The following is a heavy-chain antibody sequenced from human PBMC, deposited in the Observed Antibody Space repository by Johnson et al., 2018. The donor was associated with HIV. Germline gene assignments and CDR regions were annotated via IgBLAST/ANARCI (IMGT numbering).Heavy chain of an antibody. CDR3: AREGNYYDSSSHVFDI. CDR1: GFTFNNAW. D-gene: IGHD3-22*01. CDR2: VSYDGSNK. Sequence: QVQLVESGGGLVKPGGSLRLSCAASGFTFNNAWMSWVRQAPGKGLEWVAVVSYDGSNKYYADSVRGRFTISRDKSRNTLYLQMNSLRAEDTAVHYCAREGNYYDSSSHVFDIWGQGTMVTVSS. J-gene: IGHJ3*02. V-gene: IGHV3-30-3*01.